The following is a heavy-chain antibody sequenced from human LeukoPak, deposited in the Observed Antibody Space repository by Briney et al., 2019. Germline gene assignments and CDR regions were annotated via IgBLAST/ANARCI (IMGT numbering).Heavy chain of an antibody. J-gene: IGHJ4*02. Sequence: PSETLSLTCAVSGGPFSGYFWSWIRQSSGKGLEWIGEIHNSGTTNYNPSLNSRVTISEDASKNQFYLNLSSVTAADTAVYYCARRYYYNLGSFPFDFWGQGTLVTVSS. D-gene: IGHD3-10*01. CDR1: GGPFSGYF. V-gene: IGHV4-34*01. CDR3: ARRYYYNLGSFPFDF. CDR2: IHNSGTT.